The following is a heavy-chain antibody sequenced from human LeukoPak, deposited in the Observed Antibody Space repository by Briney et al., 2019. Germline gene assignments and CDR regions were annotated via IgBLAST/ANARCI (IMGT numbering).Heavy chain of an antibody. Sequence: SGGSLRLSCAASGFTFSNTWMNWVRQAPGKGLEWVGRIKRIVDGGTTDYAAPVKGRFTVSRDDSINTLYLQMSSLKTEDTAVYYCAAQRGSGDLRYWGQGTLVTVSS. CDR1: GFTFSNTW. V-gene: IGHV3-15*01. J-gene: IGHJ4*02. D-gene: IGHD4-17*01. CDR2: IKRIVDGGTT. CDR3: AAQRGSGDLRY.